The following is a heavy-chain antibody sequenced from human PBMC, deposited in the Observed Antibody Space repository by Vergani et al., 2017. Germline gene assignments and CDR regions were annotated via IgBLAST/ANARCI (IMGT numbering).Heavy chain of an antibody. D-gene: IGHD3-22*01. CDR1: GFTFDDYA. J-gene: IGHJ4*02. CDR3: ARGGSYYYDSSGYKRTPFDY. CDR2: ISWNSGSI. V-gene: IGHV3-9*01. Sequence: EVQLVESGGGLVQPGRSLRLSCAASGFTFDDYAMHWVRQAPGKGLEWVSGISWNSGSIGYADSVKGRFTISRDNAKNSLYLQMNSLRAEDTAVYYCARGGSYYYDSSGYKRTPFDYWGQGTLVTVSS.